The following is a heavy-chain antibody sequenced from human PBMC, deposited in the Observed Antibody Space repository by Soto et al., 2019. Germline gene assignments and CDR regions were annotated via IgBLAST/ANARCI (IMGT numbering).Heavy chain of an antibody. CDR2: VSHDGRNT. V-gene: IGHV3-30*18. J-gene: IGHJ4*02. CDR3: AKIGVVIDTFDY. D-gene: IGHD3-3*01. Sequence: PGGSLRLSCAASGFTFSDYAMHWVRQAPGKGLEWVAVVSHDGRNTHYADSVKGRFTISRDNSKNTLYLQMNSLRAEDTAVYYCAKIGVVIDTFDYWGQGTLVTVSS. CDR1: GFTFSDYA.